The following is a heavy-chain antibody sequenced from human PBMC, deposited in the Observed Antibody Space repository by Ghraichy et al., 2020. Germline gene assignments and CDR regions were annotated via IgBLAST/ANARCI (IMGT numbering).Heavy chain of an antibody. Sequence: ASVKVSCKVSGYTLTELSMHWVRQAPGKGLEWMGGFDPEDGETIYAQKFQGRVTMTEDTSTDTAYMELSSLRSEDTAVYYCATDPYCTNGVCSWGQGTLVTVSS. V-gene: IGHV1-24*01. CDR2: FDPEDGET. J-gene: IGHJ5*02. D-gene: IGHD2-8*01. CDR3: ATDPYCTNGVCS. CDR1: GYTLTELS.